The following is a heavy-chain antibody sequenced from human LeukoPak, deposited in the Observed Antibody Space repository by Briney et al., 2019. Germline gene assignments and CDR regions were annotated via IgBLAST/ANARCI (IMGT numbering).Heavy chain of an antibody. CDR1: GFTFTSYD. D-gene: IGHD3-10*01. CDR3: VRNGEGVAISVNYWFDP. V-gene: IGHV1-8*01. Sequence: ASVKVSCKASGFTFTSYDINWVRQASGQGLEWMGWMNPNNGNTGYAQKFQGRVTMTRDTSISTAYMELRGLRSEDTAVYYCVRNGEGVAISVNYWFDPWGQGTLVTVSS. J-gene: IGHJ5*02. CDR2: MNPNNGNT.